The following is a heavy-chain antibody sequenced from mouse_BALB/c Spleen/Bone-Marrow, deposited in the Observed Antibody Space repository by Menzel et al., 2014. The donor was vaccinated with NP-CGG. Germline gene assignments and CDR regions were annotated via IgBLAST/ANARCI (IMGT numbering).Heavy chain of an antibody. J-gene: IGHJ2*01. CDR1: GFSLTSYG. Sequence: VQGVESGPSLVQPSQSLSITCTVSGFSLTSYGVHWVRQSPGKGLEWLGVIWRGGSTDYNAAFMSRLSTTKDNSESQVFFKMNSLQADDTAIYYCAKRGNYGYFDHWGQGTTLTVSS. V-gene: IGHV2-5-1*01. CDR2: IWRGGST. CDR3: AKRGNYGYFDH. D-gene: IGHD2-1*01.